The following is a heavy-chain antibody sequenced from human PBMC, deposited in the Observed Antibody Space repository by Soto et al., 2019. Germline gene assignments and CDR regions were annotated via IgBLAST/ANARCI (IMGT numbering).Heavy chain of an antibody. CDR2: INDRGSI. CDR1: GGSFSGYY. CDR3: ARESHDILTGPPWVWYFDL. D-gene: IGHD3-9*01. J-gene: IGHJ2*01. Sequence: QVQLQQWGAGPLRPLETLSLTCGVSGGSFSGYYWPWIRQSPGKGMEWIGEINDRGSIYYNPSPKSRVSISVDTSKNHYSLNLRSVTAADTAVYYCARESHDILTGPPWVWYFDLWGRGTLVTVSS. V-gene: IGHV4-34*01.